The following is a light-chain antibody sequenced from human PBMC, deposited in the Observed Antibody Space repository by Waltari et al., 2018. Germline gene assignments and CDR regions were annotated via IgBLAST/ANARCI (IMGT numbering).Light chain of an antibody. CDR3: GADHGSGSNFVVV. CDR2: VGAGGIVG. V-gene: IGLV9-49*01. CDR1: DGYRNYQ. Sequence: QPVLTQPPSTSASLGASVTLTCTLSDGYRNYQVARYQQRPGRGPRLRVRGGPRFVVRVGAGGIVGSKGDGIPDRFSVLASGLNRYLIIKNIQEEDESDYHCGADHGSGSNFVVVFGGGTKLTVL. J-gene: IGLJ2*01.